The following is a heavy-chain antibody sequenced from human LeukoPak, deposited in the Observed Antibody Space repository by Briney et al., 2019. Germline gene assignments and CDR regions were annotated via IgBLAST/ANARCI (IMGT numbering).Heavy chain of an antibody. J-gene: IGHJ3*02. CDR3: TTNDAFDI. CDR2: IKTNTDVGTI. Sequence: GRSLRLSCAASGFTFSSYGMHWVRQAPGKGLEWVGRIKTNTDVGTIDYAAPVKGRFTISRDDSENTLYLQMNSLKTEDTALYYCTTNDAFDIWGQGTMVTVSS. V-gene: IGHV3-15*01. CDR1: GFTFSSYG.